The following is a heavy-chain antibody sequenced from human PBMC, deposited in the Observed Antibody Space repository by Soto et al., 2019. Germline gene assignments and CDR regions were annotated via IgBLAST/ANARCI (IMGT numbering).Heavy chain of an antibody. CDR3: ARGGTNYLDY. J-gene: IGHJ4*02. CDR2: MRPYHGDT. Sequence: QVQLVQPGGEVKKPGASVRVSCKASGYTFTSYGITWVRQAPGPGLEWLGWMRPYHGDTYYAQNFQDRVTMTTDTSTSTAYMELRSLRSDDTAVYYCARGGTNYLDYWGQGTLVTVSS. V-gene: IGHV1-18*01. D-gene: IGHD1-1*01. CDR1: GYTFTSYG.